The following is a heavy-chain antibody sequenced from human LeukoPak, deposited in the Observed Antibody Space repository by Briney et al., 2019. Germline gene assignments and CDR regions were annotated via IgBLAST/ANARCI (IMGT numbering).Heavy chain of an antibody. J-gene: IGHJ4*02. CDR3: ARGYRYSSGWSNFDY. Sequence: ASVKVSCKVSGYTLTELSMHWVRQAPGKGLEWMGGFDPEDGETIYAQKFQGRVTMTEDTSTDTAYMELSSLRSEDTAVYYCARGYRYSSGWSNFDYWGQGTLVTVSS. D-gene: IGHD6-19*01. V-gene: IGHV1-24*01. CDR1: GYTLTELS. CDR2: FDPEDGET.